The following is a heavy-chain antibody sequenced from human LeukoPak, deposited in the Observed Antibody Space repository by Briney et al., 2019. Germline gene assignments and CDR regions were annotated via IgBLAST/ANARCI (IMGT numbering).Heavy chain of an antibody. CDR2: MNPNSGNT. J-gene: IGHJ6*02. CDR1: GYTFTSYD. V-gene: IGHV1-8*01. D-gene: IGHD1-14*01. CDR3: ARVTRYYYGMDV. Sequence: ASVKVSCKASGYTFTSYDIDWVRQATGQGLEWMGWMNPNSGNTGYAQKFQGRVTMTRNTSISTAYMELTSLTSEDTAVYYCARVTRYYYGMDVWGQGSTATVSS.